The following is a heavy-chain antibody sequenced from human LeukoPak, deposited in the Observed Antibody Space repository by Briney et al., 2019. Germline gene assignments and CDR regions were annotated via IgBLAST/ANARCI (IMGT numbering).Heavy chain of an antibody. Sequence: PSETLSLTCTVSGGSISSYYWSWIRQPAGKGLEWIGRIYTSGSTNYNPSLKSRVTMSEDTSKNQFSLKLSSVTAADTAVYYCARDSSGWYLGTYYYYYYMDVWGKGTTVTVSS. CDR1: GGSISSYY. V-gene: IGHV4-4*07. CDR2: IYTSGST. D-gene: IGHD6-19*01. J-gene: IGHJ6*03. CDR3: ARDSSGWYLGTYYYYYYMDV.